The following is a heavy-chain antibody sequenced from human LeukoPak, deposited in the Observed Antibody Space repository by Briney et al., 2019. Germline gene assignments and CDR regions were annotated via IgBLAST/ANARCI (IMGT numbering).Heavy chain of an antibody. J-gene: IGHJ4*02. V-gene: IGHV4-39*07. CDR2: IYYSGST. D-gene: IGHD1-26*01. Sequence: SETLSLTCTVSGGSISSSSYYWGWIRQPPGKGLEWIGSIYYSGSTYYNPSLKSRVTISVDTSKNQFSLKLSSVTAADTAVYYCARGRRELYYFDYWGQGTLVTVSS. CDR1: GGSISSSSYY. CDR3: ARGRRELYYFDY.